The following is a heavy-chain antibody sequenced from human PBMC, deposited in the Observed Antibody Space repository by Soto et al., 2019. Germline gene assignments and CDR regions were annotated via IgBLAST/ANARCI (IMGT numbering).Heavy chain of an antibody. Sequence: ASVKVSCKASGYTFTSYYMHWVRQAPGQGLEWMGIINPSGGSTSYAQKFQGRVTMTRDTSTSTVYMELSSLRSEDTAVYYCARDITCISTSCPNWFDPWGQGTLVTVSS. V-gene: IGHV1-46*01. J-gene: IGHJ5*02. D-gene: IGHD2-2*01. CDR1: GYTFTSYY. CDR2: INPSGGST. CDR3: ARDITCISTSCPNWFDP.